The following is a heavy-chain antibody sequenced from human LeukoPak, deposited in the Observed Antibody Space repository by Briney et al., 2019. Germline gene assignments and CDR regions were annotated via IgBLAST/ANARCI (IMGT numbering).Heavy chain of an antibody. D-gene: IGHD2-15*01. CDR1: GFTFDDYA. J-gene: IGHJ4*02. CDR2: ISWNSGSI. CDR3: AKDSTSGYCSGGSCPGGFDY. V-gene: IGHV3-9*03. Sequence: GRSLRLSCAASGFTFDDYAMHWVRQVPGKGLEWVSSISWNSGSIGYADSVKGRFTISRDNAKNSLYLQMNSLRAEDMALYYCAKDSTSGYCSGGSCPGGFDYWGQGTLVTVSS.